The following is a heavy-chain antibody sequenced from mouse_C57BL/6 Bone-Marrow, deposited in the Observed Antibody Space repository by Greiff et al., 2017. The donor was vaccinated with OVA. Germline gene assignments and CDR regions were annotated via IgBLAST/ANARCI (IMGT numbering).Heavy chain of an antibody. D-gene: IGHD2-3*01. Sequence: EVNVVESGGGLVQPKGSLKLSCAASGFSFNTYAMNWVRQAPGKGLEWVARIRSKSNNYATYYADSVKDRFTISRDDSESMLYLQMNNLKTEDTAMYYCVRQRWSFAYWGQGTLVTVSA. V-gene: IGHV10-1*01. CDR1: GFSFNTYA. CDR3: VRQRWSFAY. CDR2: IRSKSNNYAT. J-gene: IGHJ3*01.